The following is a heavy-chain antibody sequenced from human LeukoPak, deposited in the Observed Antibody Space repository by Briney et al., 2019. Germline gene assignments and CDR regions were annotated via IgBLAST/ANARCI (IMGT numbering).Heavy chain of an antibody. CDR2: IYYSGST. CDR1: DGSISSSSYY. V-gene: IGHV4-39*01. Sequence: SETLSLTCTVSDGSISSSSYYWGWIRQPPGKGLEWIGSIYYSGSTYYNPSLKSRVTISVDTSKNQFSLKLSSVTAADTAVYYCARLPTVTFFDYWGQGTLVTVSS. CDR3: ARLPTVTFFDY. J-gene: IGHJ4*02. D-gene: IGHD4-17*01.